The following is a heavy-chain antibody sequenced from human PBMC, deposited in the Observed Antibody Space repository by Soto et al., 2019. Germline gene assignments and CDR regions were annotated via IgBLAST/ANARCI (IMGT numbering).Heavy chain of an antibody. CDR1: GGSITSYY. J-gene: IGHJ4*02. CDR2: IYYSGST. CDR3: ARACSWHTPFDY. V-gene: IGHV4-59*01. D-gene: IGHD6-13*01. Sequence: QVQLQESGPGLVKPSETLSLTCTVSGGSITSYYWSWIRQPPGKGLEWIGYIYYSGSTNYNPSLKSRVTISVDTSKNKFSLKLSSVTAADTAVYYCARACSWHTPFDYWGQGTLVTVSS.